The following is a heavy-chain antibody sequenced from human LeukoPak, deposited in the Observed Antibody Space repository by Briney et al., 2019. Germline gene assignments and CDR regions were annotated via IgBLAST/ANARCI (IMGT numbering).Heavy chain of an antibody. Sequence: GGSLRLSCAASGFTFSSYAMSWVRQAPGKGLEWVSAISGSGGSTYYADSVKGRFTISRDNSKNTLYLQMNSLRAEDTAVYYCAKDGFMGGRWWGDTGAPYYFDYWGQGTLVTVSS. CDR2: ISGSGGST. V-gene: IGHV3-23*01. CDR1: GFTFSSYA. D-gene: IGHD2-15*01. J-gene: IGHJ4*02. CDR3: AKDGFMGGRWWGDTGAPYYFDY.